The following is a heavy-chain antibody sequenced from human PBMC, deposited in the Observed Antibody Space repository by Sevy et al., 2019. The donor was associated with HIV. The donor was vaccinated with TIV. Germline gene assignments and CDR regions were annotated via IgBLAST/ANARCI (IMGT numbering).Heavy chain of an antibody. Sequence: GGSLRLSCAASGFTFSKYWMSWVRQAPGKGLEWVANIQEDGSGKYYVDAVKGRFTISRDNAKNSLYLQMNSLRAEDPAVYYCATDPFSVTSSNDSMDVWGKGTTVTVSS. CDR2: IQEDGSGK. D-gene: IGHD4-17*01. V-gene: IGHV3-7*01. J-gene: IGHJ6*03. CDR1: GFTFSKYW. CDR3: ATDPFSVTSSNDSMDV.